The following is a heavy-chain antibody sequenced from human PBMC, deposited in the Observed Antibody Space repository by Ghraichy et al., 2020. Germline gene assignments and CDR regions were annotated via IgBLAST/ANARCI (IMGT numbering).Heavy chain of an antibody. CDR2: VTHIGKT. J-gene: IGHJ4*02. CDR3: ARTPEGTPRPFDY. Sequence: SETLSLTCAVYGGSLSGYYWSWIRQPPGKGLEWIGEVTHIGKTNYNPSLKSRVTILVDKSKSQFSLTLNSVTAADTAVYYCARTPEGTPRPFDYWGQGTLVTVSS. D-gene: IGHD1/OR15-1a*01. V-gene: IGHV4-34*01. CDR1: GGSLSGYY.